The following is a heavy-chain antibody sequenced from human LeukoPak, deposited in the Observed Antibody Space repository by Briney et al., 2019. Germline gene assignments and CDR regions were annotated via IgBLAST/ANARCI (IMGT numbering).Heavy chain of an antibody. V-gene: IGHV3-7*01. Sequence: PGGSLRLSCAASGFTFSSYAMSWARQSPGKGLEWVANIKQDGSEKYYVDSLKGRFTISRDNAKNSLYLQMNSLRVEDTGVYYCARVTPLSGYAPDYWGQGTLVTVSS. D-gene: IGHD5-12*01. CDR2: IKQDGSEK. CDR1: GFTFSSYA. CDR3: ARVTPLSGYAPDY. J-gene: IGHJ4*02.